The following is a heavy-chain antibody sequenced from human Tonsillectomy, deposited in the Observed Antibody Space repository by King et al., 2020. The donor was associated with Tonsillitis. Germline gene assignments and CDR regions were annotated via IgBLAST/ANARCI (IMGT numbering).Heavy chain of an antibody. CDR1: GFTFNTYA. J-gene: IGHJ4*02. V-gene: IGHV3-64*02. Sequence: VQLVESGEGLVQPGGSLRLSCAASGFTFNTYAMHWVRQAPGKGLEYVSAIGSNGGSTYYADSLKGRFTISRDNSKNTLFLQMGSLRAEDMAIYYCARGGDGYDWGYFEYWGQGTPVTVSS. D-gene: IGHD5-12*01. CDR2: IGSNGGST. CDR3: ARGGDGYDWGYFEY.